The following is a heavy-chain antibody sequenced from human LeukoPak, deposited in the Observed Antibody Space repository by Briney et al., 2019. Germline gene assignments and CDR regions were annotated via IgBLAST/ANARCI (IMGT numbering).Heavy chain of an antibody. V-gene: IGHV3-33*01. D-gene: IGHD1-26*01. CDR2: IWNDGSNK. CDR1: GFTFSSYG. Sequence: GESLRLSCAASGFTFSSYGMHWVRQAPGKGLEWVAVIWNDGSNKYYADSVKGRFTISRDNSKNTLYLQMNSLRAEDTAVYYCARGIVGATLPDAFDIWGQGTMVSVSS. CDR3: ARGIVGATLPDAFDI. J-gene: IGHJ3*02.